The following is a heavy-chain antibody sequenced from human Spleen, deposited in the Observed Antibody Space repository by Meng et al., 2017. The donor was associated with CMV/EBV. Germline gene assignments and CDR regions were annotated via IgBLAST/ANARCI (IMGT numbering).Heavy chain of an antibody. Sequence: QLQLQEAGPGLVKPSGPLSLTCTVSGGSISSYYWSWIRQPAGKGLEWIGRIYTSGSTYYNPSLKSRVTMSVDTSKNQFSLKLSSVTAADTAVYYCARSYSSSWCFDYWGQGTLVTVSS. J-gene: IGHJ4*02. CDR2: IYTSGST. CDR3: ARSYSSSWCFDY. CDR1: GGSISSYY. D-gene: IGHD6-6*01. V-gene: IGHV4-4*07.